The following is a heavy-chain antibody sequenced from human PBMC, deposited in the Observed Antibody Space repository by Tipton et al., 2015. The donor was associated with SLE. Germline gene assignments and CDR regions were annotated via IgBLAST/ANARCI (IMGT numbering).Heavy chain of an antibody. Sequence: TLSLTCTVSGGSISSSSYYWGWIRQPPGKGLEWIGSIHYSGSTYYNPSLKSRVTISVDTSKNQFSLKLSSVTAADTAFYYCARLRSDWQMTDYYFDYWGQGTLVTVSS. CDR1: GGSISSSSYY. D-gene: IGHD6-19*01. CDR3: ARLRSDWQMTDYYFDY. CDR2: IHYSGST. J-gene: IGHJ4*02. V-gene: IGHV4-39*07.